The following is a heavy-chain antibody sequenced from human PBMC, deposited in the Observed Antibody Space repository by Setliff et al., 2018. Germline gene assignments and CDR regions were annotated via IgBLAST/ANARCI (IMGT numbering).Heavy chain of an antibody. CDR3: ARRPTGPGAPFDI. J-gene: IGHJ3*02. CDR1: GGSISSSSYY. D-gene: IGHD3-10*01. CDR2: IHYNGNL. V-gene: IGHV4-39*01. Sequence: SETLSLTCAVSGGSISSSSYYWGWIRQSPGEGLEWVANIHYNGNLYYNPSLKNRATISMDTSKIQFSLKLISVTAADTALYFCARRPTGPGAPFDIWGHGTMVTVS.